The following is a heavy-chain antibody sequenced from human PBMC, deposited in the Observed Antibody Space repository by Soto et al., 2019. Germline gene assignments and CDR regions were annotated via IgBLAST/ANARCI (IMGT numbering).Heavy chain of an antibody. CDR2: INTGGSNT. D-gene: IGHD6-19*01. V-gene: IGHV3-64*01. Sequence: GGSLRLSCAASGFTFSSYWMHWVRQAPGKGLVYVSPINTGGSNTCYAKSVKGRFTISRDNSKNTMYLQMGSLRAEDMAVYYCARGSVEDSSGWATFFDYWGKGTLVTVSS. CDR3: ARGSVEDSSGWATFFDY. CDR1: GFTFSSYW. J-gene: IGHJ4*02.